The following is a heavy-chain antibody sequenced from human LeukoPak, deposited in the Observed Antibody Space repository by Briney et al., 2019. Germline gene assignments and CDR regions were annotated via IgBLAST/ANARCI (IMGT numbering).Heavy chain of an antibody. CDR2: IYNSGST. CDR3: ARHMVYYYDSSGHGFDV. Sequence: SETLSLTCTVSGGSISTSYWSWIRQPPGKGLEWIGYIYNSGSTNYNPSLKSRVTMSVDTSKNQFSLKLSSVTAADTAVYYCARHMVYYYDSSGHGFDVWAKGQWSPSLQ. CDR1: GGSISTSY. J-gene: IGHJ3*01. V-gene: IGHV4-59*01. D-gene: IGHD3-22*01.